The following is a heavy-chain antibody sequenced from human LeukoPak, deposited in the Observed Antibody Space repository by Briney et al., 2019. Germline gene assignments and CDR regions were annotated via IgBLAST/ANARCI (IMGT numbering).Heavy chain of an antibody. Sequence: GGSLRLSCAASGFTFSDYYMNWIRQAPGKGLEWVSYISSSGTTIYYADSVKGRFTISRDNPKNTLYLQMNSLRAGDTAVYFCAKRGVVIRVILVGFHKAAYYFESWGQGALVTVSS. J-gene: IGHJ4*02. CDR2: ISSSGTTI. CDR3: AKRGVVIRVILVGFHKAAYYFES. CDR1: GFTFSDYY. V-gene: IGHV3-11*01. D-gene: IGHD3/OR15-3a*01.